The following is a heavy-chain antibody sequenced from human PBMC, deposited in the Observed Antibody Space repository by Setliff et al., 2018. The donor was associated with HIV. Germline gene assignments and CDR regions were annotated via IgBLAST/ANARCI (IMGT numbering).Heavy chain of an antibody. CDR3: AREGVREPPSNTLYYGMDV. CDR2: ISPYNGNR. Sequence: ASVKASCKASGYTFSRYGISWVRQAPGQGLEWMGWISPYNGNRNYAQKLQGRVTMTADTSTSTAYIEVRSPRFDDTAVYYCAREGVREPPSNTLYYGMDVWGQGTTVTVSS. CDR1: GYTFSRYG. J-gene: IGHJ6*02. D-gene: IGHD1-1*01. V-gene: IGHV1-18*01.